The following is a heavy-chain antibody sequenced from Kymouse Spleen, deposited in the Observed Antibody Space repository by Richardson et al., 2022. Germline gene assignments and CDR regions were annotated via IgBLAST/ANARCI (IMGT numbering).Heavy chain of an antibody. Sequence: QVQLVESGGGVVQPGRSLRLSCAASGFTFSSYGMHWVRQAPGKGLEWVAVIWYDGSNKYYADSVKGRFTISRDNSKNTLYLQMNSLRAEDTAVYYCARATSIAAYYYYYGMDVWGQGTTVTVSS. CDR2: IWYDGSNK. CDR3: ARATSIAAYYYYYGMDV. D-gene: IGHD6-6*01. J-gene: IGHJ6*02. CDR1: GFTFSSYG. V-gene: IGHV3-33*01.